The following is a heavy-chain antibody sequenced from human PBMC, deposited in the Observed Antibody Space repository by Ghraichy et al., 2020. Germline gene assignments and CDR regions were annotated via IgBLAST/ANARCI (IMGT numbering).Heavy chain of an antibody. D-gene: IGHD5-12*01. J-gene: IGHJ4*02. CDR3: ARGRYGGNDELDY. CDR1: GDSMNSYY. V-gene: IGHV4-59*08. Sequence: SETLSLTCTVSGDSMNSYYWSWIRQPPGKGLEWIGYIYYSGSTNYNPSLESRVTISVDTSKNQFSLKLSSVTAADTAVYYCARGRYGGNDELDYWGQGTLVTVSS. CDR2: IYYSGST.